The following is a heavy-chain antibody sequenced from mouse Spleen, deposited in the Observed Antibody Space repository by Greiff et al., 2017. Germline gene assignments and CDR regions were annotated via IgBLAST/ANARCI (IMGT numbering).Heavy chain of an antibody. CDR3: ARGGSWGFAY. J-gene: IGHJ3*01. Sequence: EVQLQQSGPELVKPGASVKIPCKASGYTFTDYNMDWVKQSHGKSLEWIGDINPNNGGTIYNQKFKGKATLTVDKSSSTAYMELRSLTSEDTAVYYCARGGSWGFAYWGQGTLVTVSA. D-gene: IGHD1-1*02. V-gene: IGHV1-18*01. CDR1: GYTFTDYN. CDR2: INPNNGGT.